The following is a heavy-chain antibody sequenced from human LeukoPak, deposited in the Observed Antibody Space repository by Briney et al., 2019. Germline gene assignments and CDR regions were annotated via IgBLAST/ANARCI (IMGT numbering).Heavy chain of an antibody. D-gene: IGHD6-13*01. J-gene: IGHJ4*02. CDR1: GFTFDDYA. Sequence: GGSLRLSCAAAGFTFDDYAMHWVRQAPGKGLEWVSGISWNSGSINYADSVKGRFTISRDNAKNSLYLQMNSPSAGDTALYYCVKDISVAAAEGGDFDYWGQGTLVTVSS. V-gene: IGHV3-9*01. CDR2: ISWNSGSI. CDR3: VKDISVAAAEGGDFDY.